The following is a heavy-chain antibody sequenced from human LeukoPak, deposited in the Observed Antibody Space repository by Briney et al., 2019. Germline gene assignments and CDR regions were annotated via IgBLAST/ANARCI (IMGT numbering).Heavy chain of an antibody. D-gene: IGHD3-16*02. J-gene: IGHJ4*02. V-gene: IGHV4-39*01. CDR3: AKHERVVPLVIEH. CDR1: GGSVNSHDYY. CDR2: IYYSGTT. Sequence: SETLSLTCTVPGGSVNSHDYYLVWIRHPPGKGLEWMASIYYSGTTYYNPSLKRRITMSVDTSKNDFSLKLSSVTPADTAVYFCAKHERVVPLVIEHWGQGALVTVS.